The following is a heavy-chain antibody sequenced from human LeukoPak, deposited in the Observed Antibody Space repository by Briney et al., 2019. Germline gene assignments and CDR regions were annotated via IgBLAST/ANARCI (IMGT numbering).Heavy chain of an antibody. CDR3: ARGNPGIAVAGSHAIDY. V-gene: IGHV4-39*01. Sequence: SETLSLTCTVSGGSIRSSYYYWGWIRQPPGKGLEWIGSIYDSGSTYYNPSLKSRVTISVDTSKNQFSLKLSSVTAADTAVYYCARGNPGIAVAGSHAIDYWGQGTLVTVSS. J-gene: IGHJ4*02. D-gene: IGHD6-19*01. CDR1: GGSIRSSYYY. CDR2: IYDSGST.